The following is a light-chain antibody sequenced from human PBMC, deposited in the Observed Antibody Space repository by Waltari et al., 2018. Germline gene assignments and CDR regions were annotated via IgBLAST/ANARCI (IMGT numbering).Light chain of an antibody. CDR2: AAS. V-gene: IGKV1-39*01. J-gene: IGKJ4*01. CDR3: QQSYSTPLT. CDR1: QNISSY. Sequence: DIQMTQSPSSLSASVGDRVTITCRASQNISSYLNWYQHKPGKAPNLLIYAASSLQSGVPSRFSGSGSGTDFTLTISSLQPEDFATYYCQQSYSTPLTFGGGTKVEIK.